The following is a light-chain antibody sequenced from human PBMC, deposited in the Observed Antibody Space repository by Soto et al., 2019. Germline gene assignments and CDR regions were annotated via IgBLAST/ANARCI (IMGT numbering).Light chain of an antibody. CDR1: SSDVGTYDL. CDR2: EAT. CDR3: CSFACSHAWV. V-gene: IGLV2-23*01. J-gene: IGLJ3*02. Sequence: QSVLTQPASVSGSPGQSITISFTGSSSDVGTYDLVSWYQHHPGAAPKLMIYEATRRPSGISNRFSGSKSGNTASQTISGLQAEDEADYYCCSFACSHAWVFGGGTKLTVL.